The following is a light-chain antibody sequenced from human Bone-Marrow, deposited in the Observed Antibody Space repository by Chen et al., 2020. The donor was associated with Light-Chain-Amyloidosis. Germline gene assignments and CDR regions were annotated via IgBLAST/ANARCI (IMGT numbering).Light chain of an antibody. CDR3: QKYNSAPLA. V-gene: IGKV1-27*01. CDR1: QGISHY. J-gene: IGKJ4*01. Sequence: DIQMTQSPSSVSASVGDRVTITCRASQGISHYLAWYQQKPGKVPKLLIYATSPLQSGVPFRFSGGGSGTFFTLTISSLQPEDVATYYCQKYNSAPLAFGGGTKVEIK. CDR2: ATS.